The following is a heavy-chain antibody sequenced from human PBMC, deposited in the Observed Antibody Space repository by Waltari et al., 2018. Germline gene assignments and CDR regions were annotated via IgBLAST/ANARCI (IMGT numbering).Heavy chain of an antibody. V-gene: IGHV3-74*01. D-gene: IGHD6-19*01. J-gene: IGHJ6*02. CDR2: INSDGSST. CDR3: ARVATKTYSSPVPGRPYYYGMDV. Sequence: EEQLVESGGGLAQPGESLRLSCAASGFTFSRYWMAWVRQAPGTGLVWVSRINSDGSSTTYADSVKGRFTISRDNAKNTLYVQMNRLRAEDTAVYYCARVATKTYSSPVPGRPYYYGMDVWGQGTTVTVSS. CDR1: GFTFSRYW.